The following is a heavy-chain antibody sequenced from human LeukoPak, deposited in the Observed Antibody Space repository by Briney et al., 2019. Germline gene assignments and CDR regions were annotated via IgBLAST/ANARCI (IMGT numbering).Heavy chain of an antibody. J-gene: IGHJ5*02. D-gene: IGHD3-3*01. CDR3: ARGIGAFGVVNNWFDP. V-gene: IGHV3-23*01. CDR1: GFTFSSYA. CDR2: ISGSGGST. Sequence: PGGSLRLSCAASGFTFSSYAMSWVRQAPGKGLEWVSAISGSGGSTYYADSVKGRFTISRDNSKNTLYLQMNSLRAEDMALYYCARGIGAFGVVNNWFDPWGQGTLVTVSS.